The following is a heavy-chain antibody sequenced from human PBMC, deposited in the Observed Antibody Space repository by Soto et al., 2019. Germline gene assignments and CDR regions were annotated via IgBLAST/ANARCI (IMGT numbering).Heavy chain of an antibody. D-gene: IGHD4-17*01. CDR3: ARVQTTVTTIRFPDDYFQH. CDR2: ISAYNGNT. Sequence: SVKVSCKASCYTFTSYGIIWVRQAPGQGLEWMGWISAYNGNTNYAHKLQGRGTMTTDASTSTAYIELRSLRSADTAVYYCARVQTTVTTIRFPDDYFQHWGQGTLVTVSS. CDR1: CYTFTSYG. J-gene: IGHJ1*01. V-gene: IGHV1-18*01.